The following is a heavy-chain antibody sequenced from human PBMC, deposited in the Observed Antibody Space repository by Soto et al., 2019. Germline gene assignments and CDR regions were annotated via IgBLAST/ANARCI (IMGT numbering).Heavy chain of an antibody. D-gene: IGHD2-2*01. J-gene: IGHJ5*02. Sequence: GGSLRLSCAASGFTFSSYAMSWVRQAPGKGLEWVSAISGSGGSTYYADSVKGRFTISRDNSKNTLYLQMNSLRAEDTAVYYCAKDRAWVPIVVVPAAHFDPWGQGTLVTVSS. CDR3: AKDRAWVPIVVVPAAHFDP. CDR2: ISGSGGST. V-gene: IGHV3-23*01. CDR1: GFTFSSYA.